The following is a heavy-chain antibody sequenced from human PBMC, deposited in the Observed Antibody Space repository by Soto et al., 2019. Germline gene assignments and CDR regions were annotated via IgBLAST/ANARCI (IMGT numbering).Heavy chain of an antibody. V-gene: IGHV4-30-4*01. CDR3: ARDIVLVPAAPDAFDI. CDR2: IYYSGST. CDR1: GGSISSGDYY. J-gene: IGHJ3*02. D-gene: IGHD2-2*01. Sequence: QVQLQESGPGLVKPSQTLSLTCTVSGGSISSGDYYWSWIRQPPGKGLEWIGYIYYSGSTYYNPSLKSRVTISVDTSKNQFFLKLSSVTAADTAVYYCARDIVLVPAAPDAFDIWGQGTMVTVSS.